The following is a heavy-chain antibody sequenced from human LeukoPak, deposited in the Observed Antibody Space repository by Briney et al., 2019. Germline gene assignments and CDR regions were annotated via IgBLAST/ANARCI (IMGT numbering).Heavy chain of an antibody. V-gene: IGHV1-2*02. CDR2: INPNSGGT. CDR3: ASKNCSSTSCYTSYYYYYGMDV. CDR1: GYTFTGYY. D-gene: IGHD2-2*02. J-gene: IGHJ6*02. Sequence: ASVKVSCKASGYTFTGYYMHWVRQAPGQGLEWMGWINPNSGGTNYAQKFQGRVTMTRDTSISTAYMELSRLRSDDTAVYYCASKNCSSTSCYTSYYYYYGMDVWGQGTTVTVSS.